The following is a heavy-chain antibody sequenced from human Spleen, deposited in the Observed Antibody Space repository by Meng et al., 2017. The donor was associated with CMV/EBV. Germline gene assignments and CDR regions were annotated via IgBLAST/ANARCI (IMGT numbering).Heavy chain of an antibody. D-gene: IGHD2-15*01. V-gene: IGHV3-30*02. Sequence: GGSLRLSCAASGFSFNSYGMNWVRQAPGKGLEWVALVWNDGSNMFYSDSVKGRFTISRDNSKNSLYLQMNSLRAEDTALYYCAKARYSLYYYYGMDVWGQGTTVTVSS. J-gene: IGHJ6*02. CDR2: VWNDGSNM. CDR1: GFSFNSYG. CDR3: AKARYSLYYYYGMDV.